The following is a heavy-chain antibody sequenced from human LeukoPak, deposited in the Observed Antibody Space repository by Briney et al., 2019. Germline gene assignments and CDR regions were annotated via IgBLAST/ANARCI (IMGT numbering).Heavy chain of an antibody. CDR3: ARGGGDGYNYRDYYYYGMDV. CDR2: ISAYNGNT. CDR1: GGTFSSYA. J-gene: IGHJ6*02. D-gene: IGHD5-24*01. Sequence: GSSVKVSCKASGGTFSSYAISWVRQAPGQGLEWMGWISAYNGNTNYAQKLQGRVTMTTDTSTSTAYMELRSLRSDDTAVYYCARGGGDGYNYRDYYYYGMDVWGQGTTVTVSS. V-gene: IGHV1-18*01.